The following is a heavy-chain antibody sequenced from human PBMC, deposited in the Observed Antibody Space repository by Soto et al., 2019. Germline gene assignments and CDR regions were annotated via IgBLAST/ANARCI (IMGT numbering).Heavy chain of an antibody. V-gene: IGHV4-59*01. CDR1: GGSISSYY. Sequence: QVQLQESGPGLVKPSETLSLTCTVSGGSISSYYWSWIRQPPGKGLEWIGYIYYSGSTNYNPSLKSRVTISVDTSKNQFSLKLSSVTAADTAVYYCARHRDYSREIDAFDIWGQGTMVTVSS. D-gene: IGHD4-4*01. CDR2: IYYSGST. CDR3: ARHRDYSREIDAFDI. J-gene: IGHJ3*02.